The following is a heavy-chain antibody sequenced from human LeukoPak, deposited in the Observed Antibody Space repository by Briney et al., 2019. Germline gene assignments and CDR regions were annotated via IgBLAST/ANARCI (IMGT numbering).Heavy chain of an antibody. CDR2: ISDSGGST. J-gene: IGHJ4*02. CDR3: AKDSTVFYFDY. D-gene: IGHD4-17*01. Sequence: GGSLRLSCAASGFTFSNYAMSWVRQAPGKGLEWVSAISDSGGSTYYADSVKGRFTISRDNSKNTLYLQMNSLRAEDTAVYYCAKDSTVFYFDYWGQGTLVTVSS. CDR1: GFTFSNYA. V-gene: IGHV3-23*01.